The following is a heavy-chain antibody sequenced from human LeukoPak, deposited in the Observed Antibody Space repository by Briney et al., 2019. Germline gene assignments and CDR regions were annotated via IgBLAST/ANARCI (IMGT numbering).Heavy chain of an antibody. Sequence: PSETLSLTCTVSGGSITSSSYYWGWIRQPPGKGLEWIGSIYYSGSTYYYPALKSRVTISVDTSKNQFSLKLSSVTAADTAVYYCARTVAGTFWFDPWGQGTLVTVSS. D-gene: IGHD6-19*01. CDR1: GGSITSSSYY. CDR2: IYYSGST. V-gene: IGHV4-39*01. J-gene: IGHJ5*02. CDR3: ARTVAGTFWFDP.